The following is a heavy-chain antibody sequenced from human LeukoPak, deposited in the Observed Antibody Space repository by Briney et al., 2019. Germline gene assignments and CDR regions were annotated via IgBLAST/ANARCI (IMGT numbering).Heavy chain of an antibody. Sequence: ASVKVSCKASGYTFTSYGISWVRQAPGQGLEWMGWISAYNGNTNYAQKLQDRVTMTTDTSTSTAYMELRSLRSDDTAVYYCARDEYSSSSGWFDPWGQGTLVTVSS. CDR2: ISAYNGNT. J-gene: IGHJ5*02. V-gene: IGHV1-18*01. D-gene: IGHD6-6*01. CDR1: GYTFTSYG. CDR3: ARDEYSSSSGWFDP.